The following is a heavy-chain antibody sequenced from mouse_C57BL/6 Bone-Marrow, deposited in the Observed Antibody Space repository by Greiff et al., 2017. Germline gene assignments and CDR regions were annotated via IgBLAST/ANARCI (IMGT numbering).Heavy chain of an antibody. CDR3: ASRGGFAY. CDR2: INPSSGYP. Sequence: VQLQQSGAELARPGASVKMSCKASGYTFTSYTMHWVKQRPGQGLEWIGYINPSSGYPKYNQKFKDKATLPADKSSSTAYMQLSSLTSEDSAVYDCASRGGFAYWGQGTLVTVSA. J-gene: IGHJ3*01. CDR1: GYTFTSYT. V-gene: IGHV1-4*01.